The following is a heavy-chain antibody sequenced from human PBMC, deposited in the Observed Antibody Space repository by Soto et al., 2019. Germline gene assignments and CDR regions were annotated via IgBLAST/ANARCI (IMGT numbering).Heavy chain of an antibody. CDR1: GYTFTGYY. Sequence: QVQQVQSGAEVKKPGASVKVSCKASGYTFTGYYMHWVRQAPGQGLEWMGWINPNSGGTNYAQKFQGWVTMTRDTSISTAYMELSRLRSDDTAVYYCARAYSSSGYYYMDVWGKGTTVTVSS. V-gene: IGHV1-2*04. CDR2: INPNSGGT. D-gene: IGHD6-6*01. CDR3: ARAYSSSGYYYMDV. J-gene: IGHJ6*03.